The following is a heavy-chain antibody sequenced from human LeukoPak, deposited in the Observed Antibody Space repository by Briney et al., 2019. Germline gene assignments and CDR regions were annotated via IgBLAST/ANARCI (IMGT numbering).Heavy chain of an antibody. CDR2: IWYDGSNK. CDR3: AKVDYTSGWLGWIDS. V-gene: IGHV3-30*02. J-gene: IGHJ4*02. Sequence: QPGGSLRLSCAASGFIFNNYGMHWVRQAPGKGLEWVAVIWYDGSNKYYADSVKGRFTISRDDSKNTLYLQMNSLRAEDTAVYYCAKVDYTSGWLGWIDSWGQGTQVTVSS. CDR1: GFIFNNYG. D-gene: IGHD6-19*01.